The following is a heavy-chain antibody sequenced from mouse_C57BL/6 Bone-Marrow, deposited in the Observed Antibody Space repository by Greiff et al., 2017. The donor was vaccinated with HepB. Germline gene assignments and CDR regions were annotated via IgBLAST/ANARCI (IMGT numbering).Heavy chain of an antibody. V-gene: IGHV7-1*01. CDR1: GFTFSDFY. J-gene: IGHJ2*01. CDR3: ARVDSSGFDY. CDR2: SRNKANDYTT. Sequence: EVQLVESGGGLVQSGRSLILSCATSGFTFSDFYMEWVRQAPGKGLEWIAASRNKANDYTTEYSASVKGRFIVSRDTSQSILYLQMNALRAEDTAIYYCARVDSSGFDYWGQGTTLTVSS. D-gene: IGHD3-2*02.